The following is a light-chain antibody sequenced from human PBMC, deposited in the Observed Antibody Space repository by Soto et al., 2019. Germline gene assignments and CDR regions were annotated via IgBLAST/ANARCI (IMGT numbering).Light chain of an antibody. CDR2: DAS. CDR3: QQYGSSAPIT. J-gene: IGKJ5*01. CDR1: QSISSY. V-gene: IGKV3-20*01. Sequence: IMLTQSPATLSLPPGEIATLSCRASQSISSYLAWYQQKPGQAPRLLIYDASIRATGIPDRFSGSGSETDFTLTISRLEPEDFALYYCQQYGSSAPITFGQGTRLEIK.